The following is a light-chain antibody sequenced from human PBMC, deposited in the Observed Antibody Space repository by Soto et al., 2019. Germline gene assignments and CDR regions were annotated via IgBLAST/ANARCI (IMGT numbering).Light chain of an antibody. Sequence: DIQMTQSPSTLSASVGDRVTITCRASQSISSWLAWYQQKPGKAPKLLIYKASSLESGVPSRFSGSGSGTEFPLTISSLQPDDLATYYCQQYNSFPTFGQGTKVEIK. J-gene: IGKJ1*01. V-gene: IGKV1-5*03. CDR2: KAS. CDR3: QQYNSFPT. CDR1: QSISSW.